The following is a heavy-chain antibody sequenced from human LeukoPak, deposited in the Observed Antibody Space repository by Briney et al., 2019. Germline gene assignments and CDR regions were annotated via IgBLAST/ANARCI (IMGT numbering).Heavy chain of an antibody. D-gene: IGHD1-26*01. CDR1: GFTFKIYG. J-gene: IGHJ4*02. Sequence: GGSLRLPCGASGFTFKIYGMNWVRQAPGTGLEWVSSISGSGDNTYYADSVKGRFTISRDNSKNTLYLQMNSLRAEDTAVYYCARVPRGGSYYGYWGQGTLVTVSS. CDR3: ARVPRGGSYYGY. CDR2: ISGSGDNT. V-gene: IGHV3-23*01.